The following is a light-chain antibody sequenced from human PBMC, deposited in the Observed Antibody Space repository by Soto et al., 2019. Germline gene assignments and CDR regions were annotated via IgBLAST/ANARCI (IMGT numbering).Light chain of an antibody. CDR2: DAS. CDR1: QSVSSY. J-gene: IGKJ5*01. Sequence: EIVLTQSPATLSLSPGERATLSCRASQSVSSYLAWYQQKPGQAPRLLIYDASNRATGIPARFSGSGSGTDFTLTISSLEPEDFAVYYCQQRSSWPWPSITFGQGTRLEIK. CDR3: QQRSSWPWPSIT. V-gene: IGKV3-11*01.